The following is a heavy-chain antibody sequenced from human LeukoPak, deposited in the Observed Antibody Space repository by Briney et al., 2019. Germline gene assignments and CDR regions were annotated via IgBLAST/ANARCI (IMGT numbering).Heavy chain of an antibody. D-gene: IGHD3-16*02. CDR3: ARDRSDYYYYGMDV. V-gene: IGHV1-69*01. J-gene: IGHJ6*02. Sequence: GASVKVSCKASGGTFSSYAISWVRQAPGQGLEWMGGIIPIFGTANYAQKFQGRVTITADESTSTAYMELSSLRSEDTAVYYCARDRSDYYYYGMDVCGQGTTVTVSS. CDR1: GGTFSSYA. CDR2: IIPIFGTA.